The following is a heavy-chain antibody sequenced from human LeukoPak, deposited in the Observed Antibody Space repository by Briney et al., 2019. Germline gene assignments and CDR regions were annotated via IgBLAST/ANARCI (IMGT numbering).Heavy chain of an antibody. V-gene: IGHV1-24*01. Sequence: ASVKVSCKVSGYTLTDLSMHWVRQAPRKGLEWMGGFDPEDGETINAQKFQGGVTMTEDTSTDTAYMELSSLRSEDTAVYYCATALGDFWSGYTLYYFDYWGQGTLVTVSS. CDR3: ATALGDFWSGYTLYYFDY. J-gene: IGHJ4*02. CDR2: FDPEDGET. CDR1: GYTLTDLS. D-gene: IGHD3-3*01.